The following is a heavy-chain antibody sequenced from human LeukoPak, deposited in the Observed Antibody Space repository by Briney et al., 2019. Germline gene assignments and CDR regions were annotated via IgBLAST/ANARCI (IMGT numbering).Heavy chain of an antibody. V-gene: IGHV1-69*01. D-gene: IGHD3-22*01. CDR1: GGTFSSYA. J-gene: IGHJ4*02. Sequence: WGSVKVSCKASGGTFSSYAISWVRQAPGQGLEWMGGIIPIFGTANYALKFQGRVTITADESTSTAYMELSSLRSEDTAVYYCARDSLNDSSGYYYGFDYWGQGTLVTVSS. CDR3: ARDSLNDSSGYYYGFDY. CDR2: IIPIFGTA.